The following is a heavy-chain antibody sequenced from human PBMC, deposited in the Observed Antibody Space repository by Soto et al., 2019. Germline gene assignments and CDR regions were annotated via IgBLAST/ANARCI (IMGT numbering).Heavy chain of an antibody. D-gene: IGHD5-12*01. Sequence: QVQLVQSGAEVKKPGASVTVSCKASGYTFTSFAIHCVRQAPGQRPEWMGWINADTGNTKYSQRFQGRVTFARDTSANTGYMQVSSVRSEDTAVYFCAREVVSGYDLGYWGQGTLVTVSS. CDR3: AREVVSGYDLGY. J-gene: IGHJ4*02. CDR2: INADTGNT. CDR1: GYTFTSFA. V-gene: IGHV1-3*01.